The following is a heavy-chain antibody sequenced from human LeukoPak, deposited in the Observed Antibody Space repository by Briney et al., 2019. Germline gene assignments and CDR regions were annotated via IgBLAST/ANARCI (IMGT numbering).Heavy chain of an antibody. V-gene: IGHV3-23*01. Sequence: GGSLRLSCAASGFTFSSYAMSWVRQAPGKGLEWVSAISGSGGSTYYADSVKGRFTISRDPSKNTLYLHMNSLRAEDTAVYYCARSSYYYDSSAYYSVWWYFDLWGRGALVTVSS. J-gene: IGHJ2*01. D-gene: IGHD3-22*01. CDR3: ARSSYYYDSSAYYSVWWYFDL. CDR1: GFTFSSYA. CDR2: ISGSGGST.